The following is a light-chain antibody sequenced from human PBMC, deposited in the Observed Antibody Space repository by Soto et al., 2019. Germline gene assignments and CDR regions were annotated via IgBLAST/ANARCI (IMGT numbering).Light chain of an antibody. V-gene: IGLV2-8*01. J-gene: IGLJ2*01. Sequence: QSALTQPPSASGSPGQSVTISCTGTSSDVGGYNYVSWYQQHPGKAPKLMIYEVSKRPSGVPDRFSGSKSGNTASLTVSGLQAEDEADYYCSSYAGSNQWVVFGGGTKVTVL. CDR2: EVS. CDR1: SSDVGGYNY. CDR3: SSYAGSNQWVV.